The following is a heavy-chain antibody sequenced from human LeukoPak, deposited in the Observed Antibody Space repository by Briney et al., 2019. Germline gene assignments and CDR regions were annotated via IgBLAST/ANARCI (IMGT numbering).Heavy chain of an antibody. Sequence: ASVKVSCKTSGYTFTKYAVNWVRQAPGQGLEWMGWINTNTGNPTYAQGFTGRFVFSLDTSVSTAYLQISSLKAEDTAVYYCARRPKSSGWYSLDYWGQGTLVTVSS. J-gene: IGHJ4*02. CDR2: INTNTGNP. D-gene: IGHD6-19*01. CDR3: ARRPKSSGWYSLDY. CDR1: GYTFTKYA. V-gene: IGHV7-4-1*02.